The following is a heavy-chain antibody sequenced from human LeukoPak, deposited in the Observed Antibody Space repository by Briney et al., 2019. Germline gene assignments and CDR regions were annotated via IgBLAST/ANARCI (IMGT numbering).Heavy chain of an antibody. D-gene: IGHD3-10*01. Sequence: SETLSLTCTVSGGSISSYYWSWIRQPPGKGLEWIGYIYYSGSTNYNPSLKSRVTISVDTSKNQFSLKLSSVTAADTAVYYCVRLRGSLPPYFDYWGQGTLVTVSS. CDR2: IYYSGST. V-gene: IGHV4-59*01. CDR1: GGSISSYY. CDR3: VRLRGSLPPYFDY. J-gene: IGHJ4*02.